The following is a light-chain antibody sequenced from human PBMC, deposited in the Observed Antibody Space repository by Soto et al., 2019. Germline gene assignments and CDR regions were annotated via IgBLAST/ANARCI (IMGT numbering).Light chain of an antibody. CDR3: SSYTSRSTYVV. V-gene: IGLV2-14*01. CDR2: DVI. Sequence: QSVLTQPASVSGSPGQSITISCTGTSSDVGGYNYVSWYQQHPGKAPKLMIYDVINRPSGVSNRFSGSKSGNTASLTISGLKAEDEAAYYCSSYTSRSTYVVFGGGTKLTVL. CDR1: SSDVGGYNY. J-gene: IGLJ2*01.